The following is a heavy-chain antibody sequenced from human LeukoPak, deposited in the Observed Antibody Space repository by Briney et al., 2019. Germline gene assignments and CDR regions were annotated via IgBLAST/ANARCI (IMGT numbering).Heavy chain of an antibody. CDR1: GGTFSSYA. CDR3: ARSTIWSGQFIHYYFDY. J-gene: IGHJ4*02. V-gene: IGHV1-69*13. D-gene: IGHD3-3*01. Sequence: ASVKVSCKASGGTFSSYAISWVRQAPGQGLEWMGEIIPIFGTANYAQKFQGGVTITADESTSTAYMELSSLRSEDTAVCYCARSTIWSGQFIHYYFDYWGQGTLVTVSS. CDR2: IIPIFGTA.